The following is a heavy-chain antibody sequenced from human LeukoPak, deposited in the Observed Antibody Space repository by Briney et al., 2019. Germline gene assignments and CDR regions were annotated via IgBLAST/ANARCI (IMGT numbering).Heavy chain of an antibody. CDR3: AGYSGRYPYYMDV. Sequence: GESLRLSCAASGFTVSSNYMTWVRQAPEKGLEWVSVMYTLGNTYYADSVRGRFTISRDNSKNTLYLQMNSLRAEDTAVYYCAGYSGRYPYYMDVWGKGTTVTISS. CDR1: GFTVSSNY. CDR2: MYTLGNT. V-gene: IGHV3-66*01. D-gene: IGHD1-26*01. J-gene: IGHJ6*03.